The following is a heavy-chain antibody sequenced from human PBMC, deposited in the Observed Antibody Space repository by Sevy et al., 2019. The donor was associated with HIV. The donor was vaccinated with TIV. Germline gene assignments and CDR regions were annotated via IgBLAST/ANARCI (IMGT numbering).Heavy chain of an antibody. D-gene: IGHD2-15*01. CDR1: GYTLTELS. CDR3: ATVPIVVVVAAELGFDY. V-gene: IGHV1-24*01. Sequence: APVKVSCKVSGYTLTELSMHWVRQAPGKGLEWMGGFDPEDGETIYAQKFQGRVTMTEDTSTDTAYMELSSLRSEDTAVYYCATVPIVVVVAAELGFDYWGQGTLVTVSS. CDR2: FDPEDGET. J-gene: IGHJ4*02.